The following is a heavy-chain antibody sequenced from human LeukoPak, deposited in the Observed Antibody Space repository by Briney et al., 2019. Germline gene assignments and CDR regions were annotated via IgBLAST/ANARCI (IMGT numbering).Heavy chain of an antibody. CDR1: GFTFSSYA. J-gene: IGHJ6*02. V-gene: IGHV3-48*02. Sequence: GGSLRLSCAASGFTFSSYAMHWVRQAPGNGLEWVSYISSSSSTIYYADSVKGRFTISRDNAKNSLYLQMNSLRDEDTAVYYCARDQNYDFWSGYNTLAGMDVWGQGTTVTVSS. CDR2: ISSSSSTI. D-gene: IGHD3-3*01. CDR3: ARDQNYDFWSGYNTLAGMDV.